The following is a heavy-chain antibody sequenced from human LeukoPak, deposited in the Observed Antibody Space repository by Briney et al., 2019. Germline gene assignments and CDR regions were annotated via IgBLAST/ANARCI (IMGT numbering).Heavy chain of an antibody. CDR2: IIPMFETA. V-gene: IGHV1-69*01. CDR3: ARGIRYYDILTGHVKGHDNSYYYYMDV. Sequence: GASVKVSCKASGGTFNSYAISWVRQAPGQGGGWMGGIIPMFETANNAQKFQGRVTITEDEFTTTVCMGLSSLRSEDTAVYYCARGIRYYDILTGHVKGHDNSYYYYMDVWGQGTAVTISS. CDR1: GGTFNSYA. J-gene: IGHJ6*03. D-gene: IGHD3-9*01.